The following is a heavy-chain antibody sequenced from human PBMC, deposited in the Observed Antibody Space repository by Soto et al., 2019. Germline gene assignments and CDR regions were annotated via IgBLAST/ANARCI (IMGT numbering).Heavy chain of an antibody. D-gene: IGHD3-22*01. V-gene: IGHV3-23*01. CDR3: AKVNGRSYYDTSAYPTDY. CDR1: GFTFSSYA. CDR2: ISGSGGST. J-gene: IGHJ4*02. Sequence: GGSLRLSCAASGFTFSSYAMSWVRQAPGKGLEWVSGISGSGGSTYYADSVKGRFTISRDNSKNTLYLQMNSLRAEDTAVYYCAKVNGRSYYDTSAYPTDYWGQGTLVTVSS.